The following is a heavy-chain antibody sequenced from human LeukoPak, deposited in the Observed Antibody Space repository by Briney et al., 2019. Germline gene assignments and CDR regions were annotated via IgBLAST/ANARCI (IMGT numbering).Heavy chain of an antibody. Sequence: GGSLILSCAASGFTFDDYAMHWVRQAPGKGLEWVSGISWNSDSIAYADSVKGRFIISRDNTKNSLYLEMNSLRPEDMALYYCAKDIASRRDGYFDLWGRGTLVTVSS. CDR3: AKDIASRRDGYFDL. CDR2: ISWNSDSI. D-gene: IGHD1-1*01. CDR1: GFTFDDYA. J-gene: IGHJ2*01. V-gene: IGHV3-9*03.